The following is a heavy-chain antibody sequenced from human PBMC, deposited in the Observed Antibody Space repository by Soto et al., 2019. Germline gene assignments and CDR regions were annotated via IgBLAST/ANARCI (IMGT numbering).Heavy chain of an antibody. J-gene: IGHJ3*02. Sequence: ASVKVSCKASGYTFTSYDINWVRQATGQGLEWMGWMNPNSGNTGYAQKFQGRVTMTRNTSISTAYMELSSLRSEDTAVYYCARGGYYYDSSGIDAFDIWGQGTMVTVSS. D-gene: IGHD3-22*01. CDR1: GYTFTSYD. V-gene: IGHV1-8*01. CDR3: ARGGYYYDSSGIDAFDI. CDR2: MNPNSGNT.